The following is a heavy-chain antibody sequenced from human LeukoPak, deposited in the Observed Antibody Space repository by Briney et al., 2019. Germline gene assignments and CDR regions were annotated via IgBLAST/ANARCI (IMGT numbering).Heavy chain of an antibody. V-gene: IGHV4-59*08. CDR3: AGHHPRNTVDF. J-gene: IGHJ4*02. D-gene: IGHD2-8*02. CDR2: ISDIGSI. CDR1: GGTISSYY. Sequence: SETLSLTCTVSGGTISSYYWSWVRQPPGKGLEWIAYISDIGSINYNPSLKSRVTISLDTSKNQFSLKLSSVTAADTAVYYCAGHHPRNTVDFWGQGTLVTVSS.